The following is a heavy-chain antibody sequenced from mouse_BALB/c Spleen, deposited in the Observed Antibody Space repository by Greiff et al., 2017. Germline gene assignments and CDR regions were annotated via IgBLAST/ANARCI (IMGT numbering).Heavy chain of an antibody. CDR3: ASYDDFAY. D-gene: IGHD2-12*01. Sequence: QVQLQQPGAELVKPGASVKMSCKASGYTFTSYNMHWVKQTPGQGLEWIGAIYPGNGDTSYNQKFKGKATLTADKSSSTAYMQLSSLTSEDSAVYYCASYDDFAYWGQGTLVTVSA. CDR1: GYTFTSYN. CDR2: IYPGNGDT. V-gene: IGHV1-12*01. J-gene: IGHJ3*01.